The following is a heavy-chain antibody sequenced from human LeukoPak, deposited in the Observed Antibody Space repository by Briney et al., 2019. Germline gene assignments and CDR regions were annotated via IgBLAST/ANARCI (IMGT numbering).Heavy chain of an antibody. Sequence: SETLSLTCTVSGGSISSYYWSWIRQPPGKGLEWIGYIYYSGSTNYNPSLKSRVTISVDTSKNQFSLKLSSLTAADTAVYYCASELVGATSFGYWGQGTLVTVSS. D-gene: IGHD1-26*01. CDR3: ASELVGATSFGY. CDR1: GGSISSYY. J-gene: IGHJ4*02. V-gene: IGHV4-59*01. CDR2: IYYSGST.